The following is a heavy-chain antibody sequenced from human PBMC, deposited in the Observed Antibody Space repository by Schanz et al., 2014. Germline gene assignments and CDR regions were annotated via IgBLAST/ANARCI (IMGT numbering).Heavy chain of an antibody. CDR3: AGMSDSGSFDS. Sequence: QVHLVESGGGLVKPGGSLRLSCAASGFTFSDFYLTWIRQAPGKGLEWVSYISSTDYYINYSDSVKGRFTISRDNAKNSLYLQMNSLIPNDTAVYYCAGMSDSGSFDSWGQGTLVTVSS. CDR1: GFTFSDFY. D-gene: IGHD1-26*01. CDR2: ISSTDYYI. J-gene: IGHJ4*02. V-gene: IGHV3-11*06.